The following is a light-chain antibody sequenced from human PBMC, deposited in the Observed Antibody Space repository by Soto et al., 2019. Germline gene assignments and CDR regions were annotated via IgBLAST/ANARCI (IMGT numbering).Light chain of an antibody. CDR1: QSIRFY. V-gene: IGKV3-11*01. Sequence: LLTQSPATLSLSPGDRATLSCRASQSIRFYLTWSQHTPGQAPRLLIYDASNRATGIPAMLSGSGYGTDFTLTISSLEPEDFAVYYCQQRSNWPTFGQGTRLEIK. J-gene: IGKJ5*01. CDR2: DAS. CDR3: QQRSNWPT.